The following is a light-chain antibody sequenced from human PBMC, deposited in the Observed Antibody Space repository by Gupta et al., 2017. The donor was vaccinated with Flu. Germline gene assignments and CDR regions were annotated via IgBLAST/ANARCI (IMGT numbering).Light chain of an antibody. CDR3: QSYDSILSGSV. V-gene: IGLV1-40*01. J-gene: IGLJ3*02. CDR1: ISNIGAGYD. Sequence: QSVLTQPPSLSGAPGQRVTMSCAGSISNIGAGYDVHWYQQLPGTAPKLLIYGNSNRPSGVPDRFSGSKSGTSASLAITGLQAEDEADYYCQSYDSILSGSVFGGGTKLTVL. CDR2: GNS.